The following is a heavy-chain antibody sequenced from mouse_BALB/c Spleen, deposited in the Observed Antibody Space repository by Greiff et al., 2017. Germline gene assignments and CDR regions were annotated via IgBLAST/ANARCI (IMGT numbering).Heavy chain of an antibody. CDR1: GFSLTSYG. Sequence: QVQLKQSGPGLVAPSQSLSITCTVSGFSLTSYGVHWVRQPPGKGLEWLGVIWAGGSTNYNSALMSRLSISKDNSKSQVFLKMNSLQTDDTAMYYCARGERYFDYWGQGTTLTVSS. CDR2: IWAGGST. J-gene: IGHJ2*01. V-gene: IGHV2-9*02. CDR3: ARGERYFDY.